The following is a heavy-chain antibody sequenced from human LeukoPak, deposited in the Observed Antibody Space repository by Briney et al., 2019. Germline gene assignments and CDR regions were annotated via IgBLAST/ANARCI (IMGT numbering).Heavy chain of an antibody. CDR3: AKFSSSPGGDY. D-gene: IGHD6-6*01. CDR2: LTSDGGST. V-gene: IGHV3-23*01. Sequence: GGSLRLSCAASGFTFSSYDMSWVRQAPGKGLEWVSSLTSDGGSTEYADSVKGRFTISRDNSKNTLYLQMNSLRAEDTAVYYCAKFSSSPGGDYWGQGTLVTVSS. J-gene: IGHJ4*02. CDR1: GFTFSSYD.